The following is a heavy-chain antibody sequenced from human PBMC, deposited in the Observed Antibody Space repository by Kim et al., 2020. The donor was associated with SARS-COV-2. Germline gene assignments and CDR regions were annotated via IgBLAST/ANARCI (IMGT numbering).Heavy chain of an antibody. CDR2: IYPGDSDT. Sequence: GESLKISCKGSGYSFTSYWIGWVRQMPGKGLEWMGIIYPGDSDTRYSPSFQGQVTISADKSISTAYLQWSSLKASDTAMYYCARLGRGGSGWRNWFDPWGQGTLVTVSS. D-gene: IGHD6-19*01. V-gene: IGHV5-51*01. CDR1: GYSFTSYW. CDR3: ARLGRGGSGWRNWFDP. J-gene: IGHJ5*02.